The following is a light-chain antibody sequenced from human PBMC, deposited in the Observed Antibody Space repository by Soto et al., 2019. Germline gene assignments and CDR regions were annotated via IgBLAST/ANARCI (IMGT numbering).Light chain of an antibody. V-gene: IGLV2-11*01. CDR3: CSYAGSYTWV. CDR2: DVS. J-gene: IGLJ3*02. Sequence: QSALTQPRSVSGSPGQSVTLSCTGTSSDVGGYNYVSWYQQHPGKAPKLMIYDVSKRPSGVPDRFSGSKSGNTASLTISGLQAEDEADYYCCSYAGSYTWVFGGGTQVTVL. CDR1: SSDVGGYNY.